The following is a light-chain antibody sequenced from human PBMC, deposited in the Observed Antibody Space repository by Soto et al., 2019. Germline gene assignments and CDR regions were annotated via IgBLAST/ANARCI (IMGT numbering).Light chain of an antibody. CDR1: QSISSD. CDR2: SAS. Sequence: EIVMTQSPATLSVSPGERATLSCRASQSISSDLAWYHQKPGQPPRLLILSASARATSIPARFSGTGSGTEFTLTISSLQSEDFAFYYCHQYNSRPYTFGQGTKLEIK. CDR3: HQYNSRPYT. J-gene: IGKJ2*01. V-gene: IGKV3-15*01.